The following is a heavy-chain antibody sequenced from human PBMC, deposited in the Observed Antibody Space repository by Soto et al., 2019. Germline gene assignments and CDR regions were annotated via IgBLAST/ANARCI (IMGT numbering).Heavy chain of an antibody. D-gene: IGHD2-21*01. CDR3: ARDGLVMRDSLASYGMDV. CDR1: GGTFSSNA. V-gene: IGHV1-69*13. CDR2: IIPIFDTA. Sequence: SVKVSYKASGGTFSSNAINWVRQAPGQGLEWMGGIIPIFDTANYAQNFQDRLPITADDSTGTPYMEPSSLRSEDTAVYYWARDGLVMRDSLASYGMDVGGQGTTLTLAP. J-gene: IGHJ6*01.